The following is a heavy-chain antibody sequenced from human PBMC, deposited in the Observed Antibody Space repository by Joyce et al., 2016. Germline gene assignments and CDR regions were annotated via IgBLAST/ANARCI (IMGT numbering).Heavy chain of an antibody. CDR1: GGSISNYD. V-gene: IGHV4-59*12. J-gene: IGHJ4*02. CDR2: IYYRGST. Sequence: QVQLQQSGPGLVKPSETLSLSCTVSGGSISNYDWSWIRQPPGKGLEWIGYIYYRGSTNYNPSLKGQVTISVATSKNQFHLKLSSVAAADTAIYYCARISGGGLFDYWGQGTLVTVSS. CDR3: ARISGGGLFDY. D-gene: IGHD4-23*01.